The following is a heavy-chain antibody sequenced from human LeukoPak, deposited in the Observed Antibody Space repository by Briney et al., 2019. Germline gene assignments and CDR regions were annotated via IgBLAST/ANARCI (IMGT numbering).Heavy chain of an antibody. Sequence: PSETLSLTCTVSGGSISSYYWSWIRQPPGKGLEWIGYIYYSGSTNYNPSLKSRVTISVDTSKNQFSLKLSSVTAADTAVYYCAREQWELHPYNWFDPWGQGTLVTVSS. V-gene: IGHV4-59*12. CDR2: IYYSGST. D-gene: IGHD1-26*01. CDR1: GGSISSYY. CDR3: AREQWELHPYNWFDP. J-gene: IGHJ5*02.